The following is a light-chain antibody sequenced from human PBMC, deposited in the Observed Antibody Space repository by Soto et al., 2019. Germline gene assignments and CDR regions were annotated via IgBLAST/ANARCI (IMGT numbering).Light chain of an antibody. CDR1: SSDVGGYNY. Sequence: ALTQPPSASGSPGQSVTISCTGTSSDVGGYNYVSWYQQHPGKAPKLIIYEVTKRPSGVPDRFSGSKSGNTASLTVSGLLAEDEADYYCSSHAGIINVVFGGGTKLTVL. CDR3: SSHAGIINVV. V-gene: IGLV2-8*01. CDR2: EVT. J-gene: IGLJ3*02.